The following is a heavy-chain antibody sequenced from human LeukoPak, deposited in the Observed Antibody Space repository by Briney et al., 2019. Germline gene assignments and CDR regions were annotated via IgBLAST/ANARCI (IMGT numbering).Heavy chain of an antibody. V-gene: IGHV3-23*01. CDR2: ISGSGGST. CDR3: AKGRAKVVVMYYFDY. CDR1: GFTFSSYA. J-gene: IGHJ4*02. Sequence: GGSLRLSCAASGFTFSSYAMSWVRQAPGKGLEWVSDISGSGGSTYYADSVKGRFTISRDNSKNTLYLQMNSLRAEDTAVYYCAKGRAKVVVMYYFDYWGQGTLVTVSS. D-gene: IGHD3-22*01.